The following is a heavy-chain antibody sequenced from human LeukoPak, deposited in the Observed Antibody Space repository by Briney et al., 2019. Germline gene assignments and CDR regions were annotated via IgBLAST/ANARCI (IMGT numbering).Heavy chain of an antibody. Sequence: GESLKISCKGSGYSFTSYWIGWVRQMPGKGLEWMGIIYPGDSDTRYSPSFQGRVTISADKSISTAYLQWSSLKASDTAMYYCARHEGSVLAARPTDYWGQGTLVTVSS. CDR1: GYSFTSYW. D-gene: IGHD6-13*01. CDR2: IYPGDSDT. V-gene: IGHV5-51*01. J-gene: IGHJ4*02. CDR3: ARHEGSVLAARPTDY.